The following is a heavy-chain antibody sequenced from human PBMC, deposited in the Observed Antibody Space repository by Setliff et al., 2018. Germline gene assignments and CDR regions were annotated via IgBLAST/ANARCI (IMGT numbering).Heavy chain of an antibody. D-gene: IGHD2-21*02. CDR2: IRRNADNLSP. Sequence: VGSLRLSCAASGFTFSGSAVHWVRQASGKGLEWVCSIRRNADNLSPIYAASVKGTFTISRDDSKNTAYLQMNSLKIEATAVYYCAGAGGNSDYFDYWGQGTLVTVSS. CDR1: GFTFSGSA. J-gene: IGHJ4*02. V-gene: IGHV3-73*01. CDR3: AGAGGNSDYFDY.